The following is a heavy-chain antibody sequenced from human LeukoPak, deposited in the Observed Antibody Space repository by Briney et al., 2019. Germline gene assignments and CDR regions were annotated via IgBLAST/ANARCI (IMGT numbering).Heavy chain of an antibody. CDR3: ARAMVRGVSYDY. J-gene: IGHJ4*02. V-gene: IGHV3-48*03. CDR2: ISSSGSTI. CDR1: GFTFSSYE. Sequence: GGSLRLSCAASGFTFSSYEINWVRQAPGKGLEWVSYISSSGSTIYYTDSVKGRFTISRDNAKNSLYLQMNSLRAEDTALYYCARAMVRGVSYDYWGQGTLVTVSS. D-gene: IGHD3-10*01.